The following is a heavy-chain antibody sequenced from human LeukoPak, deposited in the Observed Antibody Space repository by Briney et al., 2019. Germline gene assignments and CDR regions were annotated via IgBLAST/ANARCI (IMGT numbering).Heavy chain of an antibody. D-gene: IGHD6-13*01. CDR1: GGTFSSYA. J-gene: IGHJ3*02. V-gene: IGHV1-69*05. CDR2: IIPIFGTA. CDR3: AGAYSSSLGAFDI. Sequence: GASVKVSCKASGGTFSSYAISWVRQAPGQGLEWMGGIIPIFGTANYAQKFQGGVTVTTDESTSTAYMELSSLRSEDTAVYYCAGAYSSSLGAFDIWGQGTMVTVSS.